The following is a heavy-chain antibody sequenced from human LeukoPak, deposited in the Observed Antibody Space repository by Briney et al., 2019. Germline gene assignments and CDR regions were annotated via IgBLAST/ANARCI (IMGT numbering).Heavy chain of an antibody. D-gene: IGHD3-22*01. V-gene: IGHV3-30*02. Sequence: PGRSLRLSCAASGFTFSSYGMHWVRQAPGKGLEGVAFIRYDGSNKYYADSVKGRFTISGDNSKNTLYLQMNSLRAEDTAVYYCAKDRVGYYDSSEGIDYWGQGTLVTVSS. CDR3: AKDRVGYYDSSEGIDY. CDR2: IRYDGSNK. J-gene: IGHJ4*02. CDR1: GFTFSSYG.